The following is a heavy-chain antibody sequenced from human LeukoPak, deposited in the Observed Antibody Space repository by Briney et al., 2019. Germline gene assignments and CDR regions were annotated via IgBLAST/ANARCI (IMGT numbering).Heavy chain of an antibody. J-gene: IGHJ4*02. CDR2: INPNSGGT. V-gene: IGHV1-2*02. CDR1: GYTFTGYY. D-gene: IGHD3-9*01. Sequence: ASVKVSCKASGYTFTGYYMHWVRQAPGQGLEWMGWINPNSGGTNYAQKFQGRVTMTRDTSISTAYMELSRLRSGDTAVYYCARADDILTGYYPDYWGQGTLVTVSS. CDR3: ARADDILTGYYPDY.